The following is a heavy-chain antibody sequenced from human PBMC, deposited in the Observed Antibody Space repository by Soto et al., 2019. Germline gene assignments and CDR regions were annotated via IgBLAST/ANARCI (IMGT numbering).Heavy chain of an antibody. CDR3: ARGLSVVVVPAALEKANWFDP. CDR2: INHSGST. J-gene: IGHJ5*02. D-gene: IGHD2-2*01. V-gene: IGHV4-34*01. CDR1: GGSFSGYY. Sequence: SETLSLTCAVYGGSFSGYYWSWIRQPPGKGLEWIGEINHSGSTNYNPSLKSRVTISVDTSKNQFSLKLSSVTAADTAVCYCARGLSVVVVPAALEKANWFDPWGQGTLVTVSS.